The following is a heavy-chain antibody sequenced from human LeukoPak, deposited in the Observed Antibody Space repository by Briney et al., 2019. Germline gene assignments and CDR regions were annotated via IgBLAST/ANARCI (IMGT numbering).Heavy chain of an antibody. CDR1: GFTFSSYE. V-gene: IGHV3-48*03. CDR2: ISSSGSTI. CDR3: ARDLSRYSSGWYLGESFDY. J-gene: IGHJ4*02. D-gene: IGHD6-19*01. Sequence: GGSLRLSCAASGFTFSSYEMNWVRQAPGKGLEWVSYISSSGSTIYYADSVKGRFTISRDNAKNSLYLQMNSLRAEDTAVYYCARDLSRYSSGWYLGESFDYWGQGTLVTVSS.